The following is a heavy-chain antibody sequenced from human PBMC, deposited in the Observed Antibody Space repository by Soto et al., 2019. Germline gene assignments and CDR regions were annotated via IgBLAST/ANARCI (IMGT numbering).Heavy chain of an antibody. CDR3: ARLMIRGVILD. CDR2: FHYPGTT. D-gene: IGHD3-10*01. CDR1: GDSISSSPYY. Sequence: QLQLQESGPGLLKPSETLSLTCSVSGDSISSSPYYWGWIRQPPGKGLEWIVSFHYPGTTDFNPSLRSRVTTSVDTSKNQFSLKLTSVTAADTSVYYCARLMIRGVILDWGLGSLVTVSS. V-gene: IGHV4-39*01. J-gene: IGHJ4*02.